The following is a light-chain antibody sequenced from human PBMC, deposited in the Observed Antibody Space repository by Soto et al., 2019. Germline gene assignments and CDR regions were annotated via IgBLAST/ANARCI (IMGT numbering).Light chain of an antibody. J-gene: IGKJ4*01. Sequence: EIVMTQSPATLSVSPGERATLSCRASQSVSSNLAWYQEEPGQAPRLLIYHASTRATGIPARFSGSGSGTEFTLTISSLQSEDFAVYYCQQYNKRPLTFGGGTKVEIK. V-gene: IGKV3-15*01. CDR3: QQYNKRPLT. CDR1: QSVSSN. CDR2: HAS.